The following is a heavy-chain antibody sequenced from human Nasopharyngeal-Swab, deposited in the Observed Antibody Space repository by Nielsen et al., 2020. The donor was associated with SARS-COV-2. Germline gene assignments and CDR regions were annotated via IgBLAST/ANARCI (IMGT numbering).Heavy chain of an antibody. CDR1: GGSFSGYY. D-gene: IGHD3/OR15-3a*01. J-gene: IGHJ6*02. CDR3: ARRTGYYYYYGMDV. Sequence: SETLSLTCAVYGGSFSGYYWSWIRQPPGKGLEWIGEINHSGSTNYNPSLKSRVTISVDTSKNQFSLKLSSVTAADTAVYYCARRTGYYYYYGMDVWGQGPRSPSP. CDR2: INHSGST. V-gene: IGHV4-34*01.